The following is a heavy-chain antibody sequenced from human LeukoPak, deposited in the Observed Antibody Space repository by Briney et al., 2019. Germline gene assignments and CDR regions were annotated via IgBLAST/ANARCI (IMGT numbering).Heavy chain of an antibody. CDR2: IYYSGST. V-gene: IGHV4-39*07. J-gene: IGHJ4*02. Sequence: SETLSLTCTVSGGSISSSSYYWGWIRQPPGKGLEWIGSIYYSGSTYYNPSLKSRVTISVDTSKNQFSLKLSSVTAADTAVYYCARDLSEGMVTRLDYWGQGTLVTVSS. D-gene: IGHD5-18*01. CDR1: GGSISSSSYY. CDR3: ARDLSEGMVTRLDY.